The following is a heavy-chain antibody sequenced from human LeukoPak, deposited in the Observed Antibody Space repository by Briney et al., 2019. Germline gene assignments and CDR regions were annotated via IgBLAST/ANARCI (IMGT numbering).Heavy chain of an antibody. CDR3: ARQFDY. CDR1: GGSISSNSYC. Sequence: SETLSLTCTVSGGSISSNSYCWGWIRQPPGKGLEWIGGIHYSESSDYNPSLKSRVTISVDTSKNQFSLKLSSVTAADTAVYYCARQFDYWGQGTLVTVSS. CDR2: IHYSESS. J-gene: IGHJ4*02. V-gene: IGHV4-39*01.